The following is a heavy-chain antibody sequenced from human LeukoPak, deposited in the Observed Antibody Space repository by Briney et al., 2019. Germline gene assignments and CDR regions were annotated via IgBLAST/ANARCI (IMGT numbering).Heavy chain of an antibody. CDR2: IKQDGSKT. D-gene: IGHD4-17*01. CDR1: GFTFTTYW. J-gene: IGHJ4*02. V-gene: IGHV3-7*04. CDR3: ARDRRGVTIGY. Sequence: PGGSLRLSCAVSGFTFTTYWMHWVRQAPGKGLEWVANIKQDGSKTYYVDSVKGRFTISRDNAKNSLYLQMNSLRAEDTAVYYCARDRRGVTIGYWGQGTLVTVSS.